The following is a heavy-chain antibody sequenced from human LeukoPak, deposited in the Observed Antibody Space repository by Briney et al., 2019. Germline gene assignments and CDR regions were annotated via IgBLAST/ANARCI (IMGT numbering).Heavy chain of an antibody. D-gene: IGHD2-15*01. J-gene: IGHJ3*02. CDR3: ARGLGYCSGGSCPRRAFDI. Sequence: GRSLRLSCAAAGFTFSDYYMSWISQAPGNGLGWVSFISSSGSTIYHADSMKGRFTISRDNAKNSVYLQMNSLRAEDTAVYYCARGLGYCSGGSCPRRAFDIWGQGTMVSVSS. CDR2: ISSSGSTI. V-gene: IGHV3-11*01. CDR1: GFTFSDYY.